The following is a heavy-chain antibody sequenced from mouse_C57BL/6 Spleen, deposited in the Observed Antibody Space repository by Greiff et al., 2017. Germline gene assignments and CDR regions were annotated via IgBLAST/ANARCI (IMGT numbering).Heavy chain of an antibody. D-gene: IGHD2-4*01. Sequence: VQLQQPGAELVRPGSSVKLSCKASGYTLTSYWMHWVKQRPIQGLEWIGNIDPSDSETHYNQKFKDKATLTVDKSSSTAYMQLSSLTSEDSAVYYCARSGDYDDAMDYWGQGTSVTVSS. J-gene: IGHJ4*01. V-gene: IGHV1-52*01. CDR2: IDPSDSET. CDR3: ARSGDYDDAMDY. CDR1: GYTLTSYW.